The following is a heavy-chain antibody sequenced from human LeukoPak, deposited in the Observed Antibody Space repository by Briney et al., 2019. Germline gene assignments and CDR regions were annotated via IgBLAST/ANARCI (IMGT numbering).Heavy chain of an antibody. J-gene: IGHJ4*02. CDR3: ASHPGVAAADY. Sequence: PSETLSLTCTVSGGSISDYYWGWIRQPPGKGLEWIGYIYYSGSTNYNPSLKSRVTVSADTSKNQISLKLTSVTAADTAAYYCASHPGVAAADYWGQGTLVTVSS. CDR1: GGSISDYY. CDR2: IYYSGST. D-gene: IGHD2-15*01. V-gene: IGHV4-59*08.